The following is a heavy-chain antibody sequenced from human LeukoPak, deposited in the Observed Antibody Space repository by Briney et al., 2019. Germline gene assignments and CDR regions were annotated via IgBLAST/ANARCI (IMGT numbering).Heavy chain of an antibody. CDR1: GGSFSGYY. V-gene: IGHV4-34*01. Sequence: SETLSLTCAVYGGSFSGYYWSWIRQPPGKGLEWIGEINHSGSTNYNPSLKSRVTISVDTSKNQFSLKLSSVTAADTAVYYCARWGPYDDYFEGRYNWFDPWGQGTLVTVSS. D-gene: IGHD4-17*01. J-gene: IGHJ5*02. CDR2: INHSGST. CDR3: ARWGPYDDYFEGRYNWFDP.